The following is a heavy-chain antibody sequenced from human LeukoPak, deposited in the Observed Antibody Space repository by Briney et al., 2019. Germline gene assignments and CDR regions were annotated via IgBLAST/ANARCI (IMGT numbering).Heavy chain of an antibody. Sequence: ASVKVSCKAAGYTFTGYYIHRVRQAPGQGLERRGWINPNSGGTNYAQKFQSRVTMTRDTSISTAYMELSRLRSDDTAVYYCARASRDYYDSSEGFDYWGQGTLVTVSS. J-gene: IGHJ4*02. CDR1: GYTFTGYY. CDR2: INPNSGGT. D-gene: IGHD3-22*01. CDR3: ARASRDYYDSSEGFDY. V-gene: IGHV1-2*02.